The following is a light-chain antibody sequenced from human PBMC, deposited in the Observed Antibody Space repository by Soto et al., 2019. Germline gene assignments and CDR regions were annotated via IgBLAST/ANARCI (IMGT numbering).Light chain of an antibody. Sequence: QSVLTQPASVSGSPGQSITISCTGTSSDVGSYNYVPWYQQHPGKAPKLMIYEVSDRPSGISSRFSGSKSGNTASLTISGLQTEDEADYYCSSYTSSSTLFGTGTKGTVL. CDR3: SSYTSSSTL. V-gene: IGLV2-14*01. J-gene: IGLJ1*01. CDR1: SSDVGSYNY. CDR2: EVS.